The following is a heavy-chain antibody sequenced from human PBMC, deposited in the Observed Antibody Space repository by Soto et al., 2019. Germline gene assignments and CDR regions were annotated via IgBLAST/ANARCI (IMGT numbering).Heavy chain of an antibody. V-gene: IGHV1-18*01. D-gene: IGHD2-15*01. Sequence: ASVKVSCKASGHTFSSYGITWVRQAPGQGLEWLGWVTGYNGNTNYNQKVQGRATMTTDTTTTTAYMELRSLGSDDTAVYFCAREGYCSGGTCYSYGMDVWGQGTTVTISS. J-gene: IGHJ6*02. CDR2: VTGYNGNT. CDR3: AREGYCSGGTCYSYGMDV. CDR1: GHTFSSYG.